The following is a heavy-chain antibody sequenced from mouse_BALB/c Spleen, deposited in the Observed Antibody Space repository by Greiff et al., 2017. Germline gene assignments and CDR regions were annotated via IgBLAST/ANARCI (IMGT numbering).Heavy chain of an antibody. CDR2: INPYNGGT. D-gene: IGHD1-1*01. J-gene: IGHJ2*01. V-gene: IGHV1-18*01. CDR1: GYSFTGYT. Sequence: EVQGVESGPELVKPGASMKISCKASGYSFTGYTMNWVKQSHGKNLEWIGLINPYNGGTSYNQKFKGKATLTVDKSSSTAYMELLSLTSEDSAVYYCARGATVVPHFDYWGQGTTLTVSS. CDR3: ARGATVVPHFDY.